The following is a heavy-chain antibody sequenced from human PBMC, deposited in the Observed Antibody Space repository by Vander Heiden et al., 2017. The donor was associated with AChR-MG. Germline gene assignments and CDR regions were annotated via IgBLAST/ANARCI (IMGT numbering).Heavy chain of an antibody. D-gene: IGHD3-22*01. CDR1: GFSFCSYA. CDR3: ALTGYYYDSSGYYSEYFQH. V-gene: IGHV3-23*01. CDR2: ISGSGGSI. J-gene: IGHJ1*01. Sequence: EVQLLASRGGLVQPGWSLRLTYPASGFSFCSYALGWVRQAPGKGLEWVSAISGSGGSIYYADSVKGRFTISRDNSKNTLYLQMNSLRAEDTAVYYCALTGYYYDSSGYYSEYFQHWGQGTLVTVSS.